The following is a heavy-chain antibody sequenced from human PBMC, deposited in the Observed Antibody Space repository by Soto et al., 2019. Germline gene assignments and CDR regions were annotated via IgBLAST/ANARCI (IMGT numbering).Heavy chain of an antibody. J-gene: IGHJ6*02. CDR2: TYYSGST. CDR3: ARGGAYYYYYGMDV. Sequence: SETLSLTCTVSGDSVSNGNSYWSWIRQPPGKGLEWIGYTYYSGSTNYNPSLKSRVTISVDTSKNQFSLRLSSVTAADTAVYYCARGGAYYYYYGMDVWGQGTTVTVSS. CDR1: GDSVSNGNSY. V-gene: IGHV4-61*01.